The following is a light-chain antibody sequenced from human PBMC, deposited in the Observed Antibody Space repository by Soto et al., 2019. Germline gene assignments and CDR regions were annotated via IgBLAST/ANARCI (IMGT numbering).Light chain of an antibody. V-gene: IGLV2-14*01. CDR1: SSDVGGYNY. J-gene: IGLJ3*02. Sequence: QSALTQPASVSGSPGQSITISCTGTSSDVGGYNYVSWYQQHPGKAPKLMIYEVSNRPSGVSNRVSGFKSGNTASLTISVLQAEDEADYYCSSYTRSSTRVFGGGTKLTVL. CDR3: SSYTRSSTRV. CDR2: EVS.